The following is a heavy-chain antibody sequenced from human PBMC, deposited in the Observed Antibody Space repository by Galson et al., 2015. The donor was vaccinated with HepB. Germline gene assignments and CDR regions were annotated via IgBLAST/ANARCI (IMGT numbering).Heavy chain of an antibody. CDR3: ARDGVLYYDILTGYYNGNFDL. D-gene: IGHD3-9*01. J-gene: IGHJ4*02. Sequence: SLRLSCAASGFTFDNYAMHWVRQTPGKGLEWLAVVSTDGTHKDYTDSVRGRFIISRDNSKNTVYLQMNSLRPEDTAVYYCARDGVLYYDILTGYYNGNFDLWGLGTLVTVSS. CDR2: VSTDGTHK. V-gene: IGHV3-30*04. CDR1: GFTFDNYA.